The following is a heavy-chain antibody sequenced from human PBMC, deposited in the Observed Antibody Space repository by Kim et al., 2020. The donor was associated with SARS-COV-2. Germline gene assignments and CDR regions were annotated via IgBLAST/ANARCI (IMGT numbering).Heavy chain of an antibody. CDR3: ARGVEMATGAQYAFDI. D-gene: IGHD5-12*01. Sequence: SVKVSCKASGGTFSSYAISWVRQAPGQGLEWMGRIIPILGIANYAQKFQGRVTITADKSTSTAYMELSSLRSEDTAVYYCARGVEMATGAQYAFDIWGQGTMVTVSS. CDR1: GGTFSSYA. CDR2: IIPILGIA. V-gene: IGHV1-69*04. J-gene: IGHJ3*02.